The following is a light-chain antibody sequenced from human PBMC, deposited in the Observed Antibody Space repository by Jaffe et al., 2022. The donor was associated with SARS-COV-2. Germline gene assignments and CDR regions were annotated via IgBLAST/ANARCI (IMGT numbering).Light chain of an antibody. J-gene: IGKJ2*02. CDR1: QSLLYSSGYNY. CDR3: MQALQTPWT. V-gene: IGKV2-28*01. Sequence: DIVMTQSPLSLPVTPGEPASISCRSSQSLLYSSGYNYLDWYLQKPGQSPQVLIYLGSNRASGVPDRFSGSGSGTDFTLTISRVEAEDVGVYYCMQALQTPWTFGQGTKLEIK. CDR2: LGS.